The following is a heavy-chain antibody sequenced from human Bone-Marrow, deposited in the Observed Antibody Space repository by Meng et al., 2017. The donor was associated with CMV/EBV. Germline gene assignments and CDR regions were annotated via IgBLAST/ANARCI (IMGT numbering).Heavy chain of an antibody. CDR3: ATESNAWGWFDP. D-gene: IGHD3-16*01. CDR1: GGSISNSEYY. Sequence: SETLSLTCSVSGGSISNSEYYWGWIRQPPGKGLEWIGSIHYSGSTYSNPSLKSRVTTSVDTSTNQFSLKLSSVTAADTAVYYCATESNAWGWFDPCGQGTLVTVSS. J-gene: IGHJ5*02. CDR2: IHYSGST. V-gene: IGHV4-39*07.